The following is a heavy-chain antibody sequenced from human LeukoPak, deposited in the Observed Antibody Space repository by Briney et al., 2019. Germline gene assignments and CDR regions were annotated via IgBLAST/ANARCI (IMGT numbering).Heavy chain of an antibody. Sequence: SETLSLTCTVSGGSISSYYWSWIRQPPGKGLEWIGYIYYSGSTNYNPSLKSRVTISVDTSKNQFSLKLSSVTAADTAVYYCARLGYYYYYMDVWGKGTTVTISS. D-gene: IGHD7-27*01. V-gene: IGHV4-59*12. CDR2: IYYSGST. CDR1: GGSISSYY. CDR3: ARLGYYYYYMDV. J-gene: IGHJ6*03.